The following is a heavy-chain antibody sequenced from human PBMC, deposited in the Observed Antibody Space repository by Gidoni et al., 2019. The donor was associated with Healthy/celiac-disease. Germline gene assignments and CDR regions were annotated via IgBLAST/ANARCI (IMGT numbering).Heavy chain of an antibody. D-gene: IGHD4-4*01. Sequence: QVQLVESGGGVVKPGRARRRACAASGLTFSSYGMHWVRQDPGKGMEGVGVRSHYGSYKYLADSVKGRFTISRDNSKNTLYLQMNSLRAEDTALYYCAKDAAYRNYYYYYGMDVWGQGTTVNVSS. CDR1: GLTFSSYG. J-gene: IGHJ6*02. CDR3: AKDAAYRNYYYYYGMDV. V-gene: IGHV3-30*18. CDR2: RSHYGSYK.